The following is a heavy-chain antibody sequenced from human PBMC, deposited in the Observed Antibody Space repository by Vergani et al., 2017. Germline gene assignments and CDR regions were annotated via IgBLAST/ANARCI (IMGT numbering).Heavy chain of an antibody. CDR2: ISSSSSTI. CDR1: GFTFSSYS. V-gene: IGHV3-48*01. J-gene: IGHJ5*02. D-gene: IGHD1-1*01. CDR3: AREGYNCNDNWFDP. Sequence: EVQLVESGGGLVQPGGSLRLSCAASGFTFSSYSMNWVRQAPGKGLEWVSYISSSSSTIYYADSVKGRFTISRDNAKNSPYLQMNSLRAEDTAVYYCAREGYNCNDNWFDPWGQRTLVTVSS.